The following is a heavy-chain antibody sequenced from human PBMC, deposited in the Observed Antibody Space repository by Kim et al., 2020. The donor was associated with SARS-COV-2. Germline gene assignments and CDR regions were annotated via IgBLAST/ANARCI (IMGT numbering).Heavy chain of an antibody. CDR3: ARNSDRGFDY. CDR2: GRT. J-gene: IGHJ4*02. Sequence: GRTSYAQNFQGRVTMTRDTSTSTVYMYLSSLRSEDTAVYYCARNSDRGFDYWGQGTLVTVSS. D-gene: IGHD3-22*01. V-gene: IGHV1-46*01.